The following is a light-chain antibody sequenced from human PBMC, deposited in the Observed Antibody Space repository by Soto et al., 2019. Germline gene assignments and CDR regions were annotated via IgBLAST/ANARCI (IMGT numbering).Light chain of an antibody. Sequence: DIQMTQSPSSLSASVGDRVTITCRATQDISNYLAWYQQQPGKVPNLLIYAASTWQSGVPSRFSGSGSGTDVTLTISSLQPEDVATYYCQKYNSAPPWTFGQGTKVEI. CDR2: AAS. CDR1: QDISNY. V-gene: IGKV1-27*01. J-gene: IGKJ1*01. CDR3: QKYNSAPPWT.